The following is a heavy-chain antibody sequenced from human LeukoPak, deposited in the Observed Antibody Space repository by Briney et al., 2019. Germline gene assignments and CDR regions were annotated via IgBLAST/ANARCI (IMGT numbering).Heavy chain of an antibody. CDR3: AASPGSWLGGLRWNYSYYMDV. J-gene: IGHJ6*03. V-gene: IGHV3-7*03. Sequence: GGSLRLSCEASEFTLSNYWMSWVRQAPGKGLEWVANVKQDGSEKYYVDSVKGRFTISRDNAKKTLYLQMNSLRAEDTAVYYCAASPGSWLGGLRWNYSYYMDVWGKGTTVTVSS. CDR2: VKQDGSEK. CDR1: EFTLSNYW. D-gene: IGHD6-13*01.